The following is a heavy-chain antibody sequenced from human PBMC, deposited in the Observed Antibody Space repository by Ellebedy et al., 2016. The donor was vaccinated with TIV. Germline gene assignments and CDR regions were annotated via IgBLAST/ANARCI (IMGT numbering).Heavy chain of an antibody. CDR1: GGSISSSSYY. V-gene: IGHV4-39*01. CDR2: IFYSGST. D-gene: IGHD4-17*01. CDR3: ARPSGDYKLSYFYHYGMDV. Sequence: MPSETLPLTCTVSGGSISSSSYYWAWIRQPPGKGLEWIGSIFYSGSTHYNPSLKSRVAITVDTSQNQFSLRLNSVTAADTAVYYCARPSGDYKLSYFYHYGMDVWGRGTTVTVSS. J-gene: IGHJ6*01.